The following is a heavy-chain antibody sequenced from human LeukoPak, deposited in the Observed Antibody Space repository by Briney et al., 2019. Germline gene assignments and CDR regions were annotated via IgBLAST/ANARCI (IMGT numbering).Heavy chain of an antibody. CDR2: IYYSGST. CDR3: ARDFSTSWPYYYYYYMDV. D-gene: IGHD2-2*01. V-gene: IGHV4-30-4*01. CDR1: GGSISSGDYY. Sequence: PSQTLSLTCTVSGGSISSGDYYWSWIRQPPGKGLEWIGYIYYSGSTYYNPSLKSRVTISVDTSKNQFSLKLSSVTAADTAVYYCARDFSTSWPYYYYYYMDVWGKGTTVTVSS. J-gene: IGHJ6*03.